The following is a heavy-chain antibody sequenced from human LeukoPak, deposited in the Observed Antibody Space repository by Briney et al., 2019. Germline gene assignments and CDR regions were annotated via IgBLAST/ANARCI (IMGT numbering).Heavy chain of an antibody. CDR2: IGDSGRKT. D-gene: IGHD6-6*01. CDR3: AGRIAARPWSPPFDY. CDR1: GFTFSSYS. Sequence: PGGSLRLSCAASGFTFSSYSMSWARQAPGRGLEWVSSIGDSGRKTYYADSVKGRFTISSDNSKSTLYLQMNSLGAEDTAVYYCAGRIAARPWSPPFDYWGQGTLVTVSS. V-gene: IGHV3-23*01. J-gene: IGHJ4*02.